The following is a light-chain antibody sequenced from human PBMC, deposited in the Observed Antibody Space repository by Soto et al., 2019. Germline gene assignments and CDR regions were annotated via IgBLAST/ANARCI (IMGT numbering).Light chain of an antibody. J-gene: IGKJ1*01. CDR3: QQYNNWPPVT. Sequence: EIVLTQSPGTLSLSPGERATLSCRASQSVSSTSLAWYQQKPGQAPRLLIYGASTRATGIPDRFSGSGSGTDFTLTISSLEPEDFAVYYCQQYNNWPPVTFGQGTKVDIK. V-gene: IGKV3-20*01. CDR1: QSVSSTS. CDR2: GAS.